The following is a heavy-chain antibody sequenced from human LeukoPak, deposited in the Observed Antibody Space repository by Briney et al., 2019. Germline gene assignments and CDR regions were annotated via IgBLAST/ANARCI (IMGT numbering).Heavy chain of an antibody. CDR1: GYTFTSYD. V-gene: IGHV1-8*01. D-gene: IGHD5-18*01. J-gene: IGHJ5*02. CDR2: MNPNSGNP. CDR3: AGEDRYGT. Sequence: ASVKVSCKASGYTFTSYDINWVRQATGQGLEWMGWMNPNSGNPCYAQKFQGRVTITRNNSTRTAYMELSSLRSESTAVYYCAGEDRYGTWGQGPLVIVSS.